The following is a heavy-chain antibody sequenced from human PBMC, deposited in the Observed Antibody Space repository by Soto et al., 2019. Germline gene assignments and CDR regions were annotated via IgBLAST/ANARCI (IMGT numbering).Heavy chain of an antibody. J-gene: IGHJ2*01. CDR3: ARDLWVVREWYVDL. D-gene: IGHD3-10*01. CDR2: VYYTGST. V-gene: IGHV4-59*01. CDR1: GGSMTNYF. Sequence: PSETLSLTCVVSGGSMTNYFWSWIRQSPGKGLEWIGYVYYTGSTNYNPSLKSRVTISVETSKNQFSLKLSSVTAADTAVYYCARDLWVVREWYVDLWGRGTLVTVSS.